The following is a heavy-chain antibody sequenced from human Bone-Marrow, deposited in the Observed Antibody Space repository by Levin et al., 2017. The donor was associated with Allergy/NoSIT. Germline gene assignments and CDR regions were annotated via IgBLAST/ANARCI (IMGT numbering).Heavy chain of an antibody. CDR1: GGTFNTYS. V-gene: IGHV1-69*08. J-gene: IGHJ6*02. Sequence: GGSLRLSCQASGGTFNTYSFSWVRQAPGHGLEWMGRVIPALGSSAYAQKFQDKVTITADTSTSTVYMELRSLRSDDTAVYYCARADCSTTTCYAEEAGHHYYYRMDVWGEGTTVTVSS. CDR3: ARADCSTTTCYAEEAGHHYYYRMDV. D-gene: IGHD2-2*01. CDR2: VIPALGSS.